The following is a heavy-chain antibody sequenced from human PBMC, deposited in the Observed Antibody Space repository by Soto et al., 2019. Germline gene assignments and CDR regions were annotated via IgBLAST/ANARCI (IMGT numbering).Heavy chain of an antibody. Sequence: SETLSLTCTVSGCSISSGGYYWSWIRQHPGKGLEWIGYIYYSGSTYYNPSLKSRVTISVDTSKNQFSLKLSSVTAADTAVYYCARDNASYGSGSYYDDWGQGTLSIMSS. CDR3: ARDNASYGSGSYYDD. CDR1: GCSISSGGYY. V-gene: IGHV4-31*03. D-gene: IGHD3-10*01. J-gene: IGHJ4*02. CDR2: IYYSGST.